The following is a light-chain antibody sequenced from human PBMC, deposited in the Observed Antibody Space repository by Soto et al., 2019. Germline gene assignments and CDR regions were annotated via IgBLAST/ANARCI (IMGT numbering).Light chain of an antibody. J-gene: IGLJ1*01. CDR2: EVS. Sequence: QSVLTQPPSASGSPGQSVTISCTGTSSDIGDYNYVSWYQQHPGKAPKLMIYEVSKRPSGVPDRFSGSKSGNTASLTVSGLQAEDEADYYCSSYAGSNSPVVFGSGTKVTV. CDR1: SSDIGDYNY. V-gene: IGLV2-8*01. CDR3: SSYAGSNSPVV.